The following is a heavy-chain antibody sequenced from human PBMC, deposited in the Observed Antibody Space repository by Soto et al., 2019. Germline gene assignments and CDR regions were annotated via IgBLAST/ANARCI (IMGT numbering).Heavy chain of an antibody. CDR1: GFTFTSSA. CDR2: IVVGSGNT. D-gene: IGHD3-10*01. V-gene: IGHV1-58*01. CDR3: AAAYYGSGSYYPTAHYYYYGMDV. Sequence: SVKVSCKASGFTFTSSAVQWVRQARGQRLEWIGWIVVGSGNTNYAQKFQERVTITRDMSTSTAYMELSSLRSEDTAVYYCAAAYYGSGSYYPTAHYYYYGMDVWGQGTTVTVSS. J-gene: IGHJ6*02.